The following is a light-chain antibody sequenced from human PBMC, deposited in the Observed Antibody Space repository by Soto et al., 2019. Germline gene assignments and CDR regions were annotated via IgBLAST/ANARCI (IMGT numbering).Light chain of an antibody. CDR1: QSVSNK. J-gene: IGKJ1*01. Sequence: EIVMTQSPATLSVSPGERATLSCRASQSVSNKLAWYQQKAGQAPRLLIYGASTRATGIPARFSGSGSGTEFTLTISSLQSEDFAVYYCPQYNNWPPWTFGQGTKVEIK. CDR2: GAS. V-gene: IGKV3-15*01. CDR3: PQYNNWPPWT.